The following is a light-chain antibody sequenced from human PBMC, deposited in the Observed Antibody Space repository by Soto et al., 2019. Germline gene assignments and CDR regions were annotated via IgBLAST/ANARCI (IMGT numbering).Light chain of an antibody. CDR3: QQYGRSPWT. Sequence: EIVLTQSPGTLSLSPGERATLSCRASQSVSSNYVAWFQQKTGQAPRLLIYDASSRATGIPDRFSGRGSGTDFTLTISGLEPEDFAVYYCQQYGRSPWTFGQGTKVDFK. V-gene: IGKV3-20*01. J-gene: IGKJ1*01. CDR2: DAS. CDR1: QSVSSNY.